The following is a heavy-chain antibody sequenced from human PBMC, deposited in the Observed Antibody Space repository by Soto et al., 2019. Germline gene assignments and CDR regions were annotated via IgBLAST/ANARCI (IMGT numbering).Heavy chain of an antibody. J-gene: IGHJ4*02. D-gene: IGHD3-10*01. CDR1: GYTFTAYP. Sequence: QVHLVQSGAEVKKPGASVKVSCKASGYTFTAYPMHWVRQAPGQRLEWMGWINAANGDTGYSQKFHDRVTFPRDTSATTVYMELSSLTSEDTAVYYCARKDYYGAGVYYFDHWGQGTLVTVSS. V-gene: IGHV1-3*01. CDR2: INAANGDT. CDR3: ARKDYYGAGVYYFDH.